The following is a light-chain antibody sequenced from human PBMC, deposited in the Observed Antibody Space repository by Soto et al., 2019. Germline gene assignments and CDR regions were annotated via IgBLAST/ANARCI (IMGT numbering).Light chain of an antibody. Sequence: DIQMTQSPSTLSAAVGDRVTITCRASESIRSWLAWYQQKPGKAPKILIYKASTLESGVPSRFSGSGSGTEFTLTISSLQPDDFATYYCHQYYNYPKTLGQGTKVDIK. CDR3: HQYYNYPKT. CDR1: ESIRSW. V-gene: IGKV1-5*03. J-gene: IGKJ1*01. CDR2: KAS.